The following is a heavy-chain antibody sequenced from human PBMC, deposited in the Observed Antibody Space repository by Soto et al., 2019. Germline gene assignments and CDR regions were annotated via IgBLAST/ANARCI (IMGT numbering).Heavy chain of an antibody. Sequence: EAQLLESGGGLVQPGGSLRLSCAASGFTFSSYAMTWVRQAPGKGLEWVSAIRGRAGRGRSTYYADSVKGRFTISRDNSKNILYLQMDSXRXEXTAXXXXGKKGNGYGDYGANDIWGQGTMVTVSS. D-gene: IGHD4-17*01. V-gene: IGHV3-23*01. CDR2: IRGRAGRGRST. CDR1: GFTFSSYA. CDR3: GKKGNGYGDYGANDI. J-gene: IGHJ3*02.